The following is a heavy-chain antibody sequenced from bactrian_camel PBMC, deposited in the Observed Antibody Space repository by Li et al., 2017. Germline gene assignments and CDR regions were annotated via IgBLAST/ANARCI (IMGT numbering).Heavy chain of an antibody. V-gene: IGHV3S63*01. CDR3: VADETCVRWYLPAGSADFGA. J-gene: IGHJ6*01. D-gene: IGHD2*01. Sequence: HVQLGESGGGSVQAGGSLKRYCVAAGYNFTSHCMGWFRQGTGNERETVAYIGAAGYELYTESVKGRFTISRDNRENTVYLEMNNLKPEDTAMYYCVADETCVRWYLPAGSADFGAWGQGTQVTVS. CDR2: IGAAGYE. CDR1: GYNFTSHC.